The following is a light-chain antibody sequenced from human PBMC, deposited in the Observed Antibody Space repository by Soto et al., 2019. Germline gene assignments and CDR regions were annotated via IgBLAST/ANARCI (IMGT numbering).Light chain of an antibody. V-gene: IGKV3-11*01. CDR3: QQYNIYPLT. CDR1: QSVSSY. CDR2: DAS. J-gene: IGKJ4*01. Sequence: EIVLTQSPATLSLSPGERATLSCRASQSVSSYLAWYQQKPGQAPRLLIYDASNRATGIPARFSGSGSGTDFTLTISSLQPEDFATYYCQQYNIYPLTFGGGTKVEI.